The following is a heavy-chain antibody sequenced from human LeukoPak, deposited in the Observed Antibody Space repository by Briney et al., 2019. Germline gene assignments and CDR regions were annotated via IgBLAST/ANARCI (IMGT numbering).Heavy chain of an antibody. CDR1: GGSFSGYY. CDR3: ARLWGYCSSTSCYANWFDP. V-gene: IGHV4-34*01. D-gene: IGHD2-2*01. J-gene: IGHJ5*02. CDR2: INHSGST. Sequence: NPSETLSLTCAVYGGSFSGYYWSWIRQPPGKGLEWIGEINHSGSTNYNPSLKSRVTISVDTSKNQFSLKLSSVTAADTAVYYCARLWGYCSSTSCYANWFDPWGQGTLVTVSS.